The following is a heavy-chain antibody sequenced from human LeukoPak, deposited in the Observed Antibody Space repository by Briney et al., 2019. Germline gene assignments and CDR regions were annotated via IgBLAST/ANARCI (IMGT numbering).Heavy chain of an antibody. CDR3: AKVSSSSWYVRDY. Sequence: PGGSLRLSCAASGFTFSSYAMSWLRQAPGKGLEWVSAISGSGGSTYYADSVKGRFTISRDNSKNTLYLQMNSLRAEDTAVYYCAKVSSSSWYVRDYWGQGTLVTVSS. CDR1: GFTFSSYA. D-gene: IGHD6-13*01. J-gene: IGHJ4*02. V-gene: IGHV3-23*01. CDR2: ISGSGGST.